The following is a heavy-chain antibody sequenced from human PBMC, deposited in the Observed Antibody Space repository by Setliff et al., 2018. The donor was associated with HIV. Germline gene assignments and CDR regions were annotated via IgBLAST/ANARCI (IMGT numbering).Heavy chain of an antibody. V-gene: IGHV1-69*10. D-gene: IGHD3-10*01. Sequence: SVKVSCKASGGTSSTYAINWVRQAPGQGLEWMGQFIPVLDITNYAQKFQGTVTINADKSTNTRYLELRSLRPEDTAMYYCAGPRGDEAFDVWGQGTMVTVSS. CDR1: GGTSSTYA. J-gene: IGHJ3*01. CDR3: AGPRGDEAFDV. CDR2: FIPVLDIT.